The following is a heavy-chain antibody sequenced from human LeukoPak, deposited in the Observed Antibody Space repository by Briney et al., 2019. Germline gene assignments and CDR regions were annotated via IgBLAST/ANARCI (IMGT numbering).Heavy chain of an antibody. D-gene: IGHD3-16*02. CDR2: VYYSEST. V-gene: IGHV4-59*11. CDR3: ARDSYYDYVWGSIRYLDL. Sequence: SETLSLTCIVSGGSMRNHYWTWIRQPPGKGLEWIGYVYYSESTDYNPSLKSRVTISVNTSKNQFSLRLNSVTAADTAVYYCARDSYYDYVWGSIRYLDLWGQGTLVTVSS. J-gene: IGHJ5*02. CDR1: GGSMRNHY.